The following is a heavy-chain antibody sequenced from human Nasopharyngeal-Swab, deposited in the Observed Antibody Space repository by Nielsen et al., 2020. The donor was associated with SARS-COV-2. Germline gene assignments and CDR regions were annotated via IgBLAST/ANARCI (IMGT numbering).Heavy chain of an antibody. CDR2: ISYDGSSS. CDR1: GFTFTSYA. Sequence: GESLKISCAASGFTFTSYAMHWVRQAPGKGLEWVAVISYDGSSSYYADSVKGRFIISRDNSKNTLYLQMNSLRAEDTAVYYCARAHSGSYFGAFDIWGQGTMVTVSS. D-gene: IGHD1-26*01. V-gene: IGHV3-30*04. J-gene: IGHJ3*02. CDR3: ARAHSGSYFGAFDI.